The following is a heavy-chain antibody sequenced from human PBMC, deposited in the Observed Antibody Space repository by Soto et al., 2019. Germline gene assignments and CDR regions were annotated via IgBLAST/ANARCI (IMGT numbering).Heavy chain of an antibody. V-gene: IGHV5-51*01. D-gene: IGHD3-22*01. CDR1: GYHFTNYW. J-gene: IGHJ4*02. CDR3: ARPIGALSTTDFTY. CDR2: IYPSDSDT. Sequence: PGESLKISCKGSGYHFTNYWIGWVRQVPGKGLEWMGFIYPSDSDTRYSPSFQGQVIISTDKSISTAYLQWSSLKASDTAMYYCARPIGALSTTDFTYWGQGMLVTVSS.